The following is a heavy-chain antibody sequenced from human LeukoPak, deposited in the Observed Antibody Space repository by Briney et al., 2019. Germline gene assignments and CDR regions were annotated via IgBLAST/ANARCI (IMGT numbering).Heavy chain of an antibody. CDR2: IIPVLNIT. D-gene: IGHD2-8*02. J-gene: IGHJ6*02. Sequence: SVKVSCKTSGGTFSSSAITWVRQAPGQGLEWMGRIIPVLNITRYTQKFQGRVTITADTSTSTVYMELSSLRSEETAVYYCAREVLAKNYGMDVWGQGTTVTVSS. V-gene: IGHV1-69*04. CDR3: AREVLAKNYGMDV. CDR1: GGTFSSSA.